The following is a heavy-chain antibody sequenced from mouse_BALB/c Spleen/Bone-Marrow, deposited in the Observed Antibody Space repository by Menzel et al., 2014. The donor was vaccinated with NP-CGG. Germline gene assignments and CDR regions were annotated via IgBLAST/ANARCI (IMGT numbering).Heavy chain of an antibody. J-gene: IGHJ2*01. Sequence: EVMLVESGGGLVQPGGSLKLSCAASGFTFSSYGMSWVRQTPDKRLELVATINSNGGSTYYPDSVKGRFTISRDNAKNTLYLQMSSLKSEDTAMYYCARDYDYDYWGQGTTLTGSS. D-gene: IGHD2-4*01. V-gene: IGHV5-6-3*01. CDR2: INSNGGST. CDR1: GFTFSSYG. CDR3: ARDYDYDY.